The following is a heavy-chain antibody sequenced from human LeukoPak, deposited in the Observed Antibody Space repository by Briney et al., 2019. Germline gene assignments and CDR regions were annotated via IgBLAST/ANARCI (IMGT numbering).Heavy chain of an antibody. Sequence: ASVKVSFKASGYTFTGYYMHWVRQAPGQGLEWMGWINPNSGGTNYAQKFQGRVTMTRDTSISTAYMELSRLRSDDTAVYYCARSYGSGSYYKGTFDYWGQGTLVTVSS. D-gene: IGHD3-10*01. CDR3: ARSYGSGSYYKGTFDY. CDR1: GYTFTGYY. J-gene: IGHJ4*02. V-gene: IGHV1-2*02. CDR2: INPNSGGT.